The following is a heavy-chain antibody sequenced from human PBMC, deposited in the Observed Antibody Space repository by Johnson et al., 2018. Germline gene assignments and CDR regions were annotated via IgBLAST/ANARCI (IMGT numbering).Heavy chain of an antibody. J-gene: IGHJ3*02. D-gene: IGHD3-22*01. CDR3: ARGMADYCESSCYYPGAFDI. CDR1: GFTFSSYG. CDR2: IWFDGSKK. V-gene: IGHV3-33*01. Sequence: VQLVESGGGVVQPGRSLRLSCAASGFTFSSYGMHWVRQAPGKGLEWVAVIWFDGSKKYHVDSVKGRFTISRDNSKNTLYLQMNSLGAEDTAWYYCARGMADYCESSCYYPGAFDIWGQGTMVTVSS.